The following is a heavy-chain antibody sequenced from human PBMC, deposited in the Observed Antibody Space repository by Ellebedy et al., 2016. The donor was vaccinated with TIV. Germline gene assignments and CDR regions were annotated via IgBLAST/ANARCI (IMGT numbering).Heavy chain of an antibody. CDR2: IKRKIDGGTT. J-gene: IGHJ4*02. V-gene: IGHV3-15*07. CDR3: TTRYYYDSSGYNQVDY. D-gene: IGHD3-22*01. CDR1: GVTFTNAW. Sequence: PGGSLRLSCAASGVTFTNAWMNWVRQAPGKGLEWVGLIKRKIDGGTTDYAAPVKGTFIISRDESKNMLYLQMNNLKTEDTAVYYCTTRYYYDSSGYNQVDYWGQGTLVTVSS.